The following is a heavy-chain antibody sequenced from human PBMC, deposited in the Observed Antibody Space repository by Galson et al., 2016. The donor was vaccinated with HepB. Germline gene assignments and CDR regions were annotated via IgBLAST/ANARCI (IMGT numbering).Heavy chain of an antibody. D-gene: IGHD4-23*01. Sequence: SVKVSCKASEYTFISYHMHWVRQARGQGLEWMGIINPSGGTTSYARNFQGRVTMTTDTSTRTVYMELSSLRSEDTAVYYCARVLYGGKGEIDYWGQGNLVTVSS. CDR1: EYTFISYH. CDR3: ARVLYGGKGEIDY. J-gene: IGHJ4*02. V-gene: IGHV1-46*01. CDR2: INPSGGTT.